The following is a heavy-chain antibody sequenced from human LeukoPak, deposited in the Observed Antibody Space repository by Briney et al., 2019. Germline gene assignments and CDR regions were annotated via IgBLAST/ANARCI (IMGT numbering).Heavy chain of an antibody. Sequence: PGGSLRLSCAASGFTFSTYAMSWVRQAPGKGLEWVSAINDNGGSTFYADSVKGRFTISRDNSKNTLYLLMDSLRAEDTAVYYCAKLAAAGTLFSVDYWGQGTLVTVSS. V-gene: IGHV3-23*01. CDR1: GFTFSTYA. J-gene: IGHJ4*02. D-gene: IGHD6-13*01. CDR2: INDNGGST. CDR3: AKLAAAGTLFSVDY.